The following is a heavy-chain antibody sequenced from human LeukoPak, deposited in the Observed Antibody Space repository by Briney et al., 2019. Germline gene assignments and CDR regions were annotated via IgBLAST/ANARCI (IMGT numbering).Heavy chain of an antibody. J-gene: IGHJ4*02. CDR2: ISDDGSNK. CDR3: AKPLYYDSSGYYQPLGY. V-gene: IGHV3-30*18. Sequence: GGSLRLSCAASGFTFGSYGIHWVRQAPGKGLEWVAVISDDGSNKYYADSVKGRFTISRDNSKNTLYLQMNSLRAEDTAVYYCAKPLYYDSSGYYQPLGYWGQGTLVTVSS. CDR1: GFTFGSYG. D-gene: IGHD3-22*01.